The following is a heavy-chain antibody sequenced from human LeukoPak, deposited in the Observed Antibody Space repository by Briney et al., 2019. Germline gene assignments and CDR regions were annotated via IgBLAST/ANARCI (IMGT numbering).Heavy chain of an antibody. J-gene: IGHJ5*02. D-gene: IGHD2-2*01. CDR2: INPNSGGT. V-gene: IGHV1-2*02. CDR3: ARDLCSSTTRYWFDP. CDR1: GYTFTGYD. Sequence: ASVTVSCKASGYTFTGYDMHWVRQAPGQGLEWMGWINPNSGGTNYAQKFQGRVTMTRDTSISTAYMEMSRLRSDDTAVYYCARDLCSSTTRYWFDPWGQGTLVTVSS.